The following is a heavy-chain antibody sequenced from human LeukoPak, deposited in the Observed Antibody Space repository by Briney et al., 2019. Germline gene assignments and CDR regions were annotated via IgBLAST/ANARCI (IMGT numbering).Heavy chain of an antibody. CDR1: GFTFSSYG. D-gene: IGHD3-10*01. Sequence: PGGSLRLSCAASGFTFSSYGMHWVRQAPGKGLEWVAVIWYGGSNKYYADSVKGRFTISRDNSKNTLYLQMNSLRAEDTAVYYCAKERSGSRAFDIWGQGTMVTVSS. V-gene: IGHV3-33*06. CDR2: IWYGGSNK. CDR3: AKERSGSRAFDI. J-gene: IGHJ3*02.